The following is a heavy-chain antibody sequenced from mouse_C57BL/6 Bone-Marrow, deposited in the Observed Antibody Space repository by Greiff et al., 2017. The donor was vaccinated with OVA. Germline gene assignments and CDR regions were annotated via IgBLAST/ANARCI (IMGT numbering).Heavy chain of an antibody. CDR1: GFTFSNYW. D-gene: IGHD1-1*01. Sequence: EVMLVESGGGLVQPGGSMKLSCVASGFTFSNYWMNWVRQSPEKGLEWVAQIRLKSDNYATHYAESVKGRFTISRDDSKSSVYLQMNNLRAEDTGIYYCTGTVVVSYYFDYWGQGTTLTVSS. J-gene: IGHJ2*01. CDR3: TGTVVVSYYFDY. CDR2: IRLKSDNYAT. V-gene: IGHV6-3*01.